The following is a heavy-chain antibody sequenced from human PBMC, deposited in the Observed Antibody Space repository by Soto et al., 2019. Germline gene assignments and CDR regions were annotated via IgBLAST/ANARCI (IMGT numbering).Heavy chain of an antibody. V-gene: IGHV4-59*01. CDR2: MYYSGNV. D-gene: IGHD1-26*01. Sequence: QVQLQESGPGLVKPSETLSLTCTVSGASISSYYWSWIRQSPEKGLEWIGYMYYSGNVNYNPSLSSQVTISVDTTKNHYAPNLTFMTTAETALYSGARETPDDSAYFDYRGQGIPVTVSS. CDR1: GASISSYY. J-gene: IGHJ4*02. CDR3: ARETPDDSAYFDY.